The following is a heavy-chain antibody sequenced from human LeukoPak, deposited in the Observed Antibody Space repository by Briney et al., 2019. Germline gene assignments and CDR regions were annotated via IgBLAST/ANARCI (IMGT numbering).Heavy chain of an antibody. J-gene: IGHJ4*02. Sequence: GGSLRLSCAASGFTFSHYWMSWVRQALGKRLEWVANIKQDGSEKYYVDSVEGRFTISRDNAKNSLYLQMNSLRAEDTALYYCATHRGYSYGTAEDFDYWGQGTLVTVSS. V-gene: IGHV3-7*01. D-gene: IGHD5-18*01. CDR3: ATHRGYSYGTAEDFDY. CDR2: IKQDGSEK. CDR1: GFTFSHYW.